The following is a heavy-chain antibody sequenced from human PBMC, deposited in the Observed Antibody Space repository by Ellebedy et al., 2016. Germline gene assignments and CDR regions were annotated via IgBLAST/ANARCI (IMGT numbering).Heavy chain of an antibody. J-gene: IGHJ4*02. CDR1: GGSISSYY. CDR3: ARAHWRPDIAVAGTEDY. Sequence: SETLSLTCTVSGGSISSYYWSWIRQPPGKGLEWIGYIYYSGSTNYNPSLKSRVTISVDTSKNQFSLKLSSVTAADTAVYYCARAHWRPDIAVAGTEDYWGQGTLVTVSS. CDR2: IYYSGST. D-gene: IGHD6-19*01. V-gene: IGHV4-59*08.